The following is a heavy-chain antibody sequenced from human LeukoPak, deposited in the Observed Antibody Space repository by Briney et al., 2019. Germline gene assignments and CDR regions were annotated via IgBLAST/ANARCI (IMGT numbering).Heavy chain of an antibody. J-gene: IGHJ4*02. CDR1: GFTFSSYG. CDR2: ISYDGSNK. V-gene: IGHV3-30*18. Sequence: GGSLRLSCAASGFTFSSYGMHWVRQAPGKGLEWVAVISYDGSNKYYADPVKGRFTISRDNSKNTLYLQMNSLRAEDTAFYYCAKVNRAYSSSSSLNFDSWGQGTLVTVSS. CDR3: AKVNRAYSSSSSLNFDS. D-gene: IGHD6-6*01.